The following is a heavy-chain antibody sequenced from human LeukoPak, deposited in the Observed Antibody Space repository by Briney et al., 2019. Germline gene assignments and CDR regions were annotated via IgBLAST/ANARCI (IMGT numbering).Heavy chain of an antibody. Sequence: PGRSLRLSCAASGFTFSSYGMHWVRQAPGKGLEWVAVISYDGSNKYYADSVKGRFTISRDNSKNTLYLQMNSLRAEDTAVYYCARDPRDDILTGYPRTNWGQGTLVTVSS. CDR2: ISYDGSNK. CDR1: GFTFSSYG. D-gene: IGHD3-9*01. V-gene: IGHV3-30*03. CDR3: ARDPRDDILTGYPRTN. J-gene: IGHJ4*02.